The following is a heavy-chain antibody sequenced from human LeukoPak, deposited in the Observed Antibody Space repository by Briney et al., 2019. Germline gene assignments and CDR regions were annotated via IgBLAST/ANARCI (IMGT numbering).Heavy chain of an antibody. D-gene: IGHD2/OR15-2a*01. V-gene: IGHV3-30*02. CDR1: GFTFSSYG. J-gene: IGHJ4*02. CDR3: AKDGGYYSLDY. CDR2: IPYDGSTK. Sequence: GGTLRLSCAASGFTFSSYGIHWVRQTPGKGPEWVAFIPYDGSTKYYADSVKGRFSISRDNSKNTLYLEMNGLRAEDTAVYYCAKDGGYYSLDYWGQGTLVTVSS.